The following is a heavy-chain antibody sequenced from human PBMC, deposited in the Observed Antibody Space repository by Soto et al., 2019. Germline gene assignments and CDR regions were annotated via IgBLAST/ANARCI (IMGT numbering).Heavy chain of an antibody. CDR3: AKDTRILEWLLGIWGMDV. CDR2: ISYDGSNK. Sequence: GGSLRLSCAASGFTFSSYGMHWVRQAPGKGLEWVAVISYDGSNKYYADSVKGRFTISRDNSKNTRYLQMNSLRAEDTAVYYCAKDTRILEWLLGIWGMDVWGQGTTVTVSS. V-gene: IGHV3-30*18. J-gene: IGHJ6*02. D-gene: IGHD3-3*01. CDR1: GFTFSSYG.